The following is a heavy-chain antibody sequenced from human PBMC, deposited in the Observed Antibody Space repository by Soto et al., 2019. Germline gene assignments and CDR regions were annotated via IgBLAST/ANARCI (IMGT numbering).Heavy chain of an antibody. D-gene: IGHD2-2*01. V-gene: IGHV5-51*01. Sequence: LKLSCKGSGYSFTSYWIGWVRQMPGKGLEWMGIIYPGDSDTRYSPSFQGQVTISADKSISTAYLQWSSLKASDTAMYYCARRGVPTPYYYYYGMDVWGQGTTVTVSS. CDR1: GYSFTSYW. J-gene: IGHJ6*02. CDR3: ARRGVPTPYYYYYGMDV. CDR2: IYPGDSDT.